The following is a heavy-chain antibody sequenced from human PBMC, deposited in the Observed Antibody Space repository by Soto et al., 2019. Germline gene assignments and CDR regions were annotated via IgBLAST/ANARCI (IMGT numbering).Heavy chain of an antibody. CDR2: ISSSSSYI. CDR1: GFTFSSYS. CDR3: ARVGKWWSEHQYYYGMDV. Sequence: GGSLRLSCAASGFTFSSYSMNWVRQAPGKGLEWVSSISSSSSYIYYADSVKGRFTISRDNAKNSLYLQMNSLRAEDTAVYYCARVGKWWSEHQYYYGMDVWGQGTTVTVSS. V-gene: IGHV3-21*01. J-gene: IGHJ6*02. D-gene: IGHD2-15*01.